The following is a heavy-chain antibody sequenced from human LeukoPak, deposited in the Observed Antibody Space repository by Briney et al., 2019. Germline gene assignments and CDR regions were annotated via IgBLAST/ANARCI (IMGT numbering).Heavy chain of an antibody. CDR1: GFTFSSYG. V-gene: IGHV3-30*18. Sequence: GRSLRLSCAASGFTFSSYGMHWVRQAPGKGLEWVAVISYDGSNKYYADSVKGRFTISRDNSKNTLYLQMNSLRAEDTAVYYCAKDMVRFSEWPFDLYNYGMDVWGQGTTVTVSS. CDR3: AKDMVRFSEWPFDLYNYGMDV. CDR2: ISYDGSNK. J-gene: IGHJ6*02. D-gene: IGHD3-3*01.